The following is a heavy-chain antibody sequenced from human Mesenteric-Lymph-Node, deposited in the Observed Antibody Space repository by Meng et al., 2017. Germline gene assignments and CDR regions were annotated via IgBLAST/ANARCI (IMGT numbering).Heavy chain of an antibody. Sequence: ASVKVSCKASGYTFTSYGISWVRQAPGQGLEWMGWISAYNGNTNYAQKLQGRVTMTTDKSTSTAYMELSSLRSEDTAVYYCAKEMRGYDSSGYFCWGQGTLVTVSS. CDR3: AKEMRGYDSSGYFC. D-gene: IGHD3-22*01. CDR2: ISAYNGNT. CDR1: GYTFTSYG. J-gene: IGHJ4*02. V-gene: IGHV1-18*01.